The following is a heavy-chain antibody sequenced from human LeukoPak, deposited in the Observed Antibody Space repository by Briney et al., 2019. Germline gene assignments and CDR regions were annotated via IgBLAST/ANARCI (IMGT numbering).Heavy chain of an antibody. V-gene: IGHV3-74*01. D-gene: IGHD4-23*01. J-gene: IGHJ4*02. CDR1: GFTFSSYW. Sequence: GGSLRLSCAASGFTFSSYWMNWVRQAPGKGLVWVSRIASDGSSTTYAGSVKGRFSISRDNAKNTLYLQMNSLRVEDTAVYYCARGRPHGNDYWGQGTLVTVSS. CDR3: ARGRPHGNDY. CDR2: IASDGSST.